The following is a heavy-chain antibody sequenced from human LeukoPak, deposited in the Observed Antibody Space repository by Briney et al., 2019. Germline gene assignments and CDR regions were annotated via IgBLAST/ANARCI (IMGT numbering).Heavy chain of an antibody. CDR2: INPNSGGT. Sequence: ASVRVSCEASGYSFTGYYMHWVPQAPGQGREWFGWINPNSGGTNYAQKFRGRVTMTRDTSISTAYMKLSRLRSDDTAVYYCARDGSGYDSSGYYLGAFDIWGQGTMVTVSS. CDR3: ARDGSGYDSSGYYLGAFDI. J-gene: IGHJ3*02. D-gene: IGHD3-22*01. CDR1: GYSFTGYY. V-gene: IGHV1-2*02.